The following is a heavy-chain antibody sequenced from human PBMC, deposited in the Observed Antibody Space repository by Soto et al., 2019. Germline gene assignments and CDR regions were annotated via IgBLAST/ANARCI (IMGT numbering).Heavy chain of an antibody. CDR3: ARDVVLSTAGHX. CDR1: GGTFSTSS. V-gene: IGHV1-69*13. CDR2: IIPIFTRT. D-gene: IGHD2-8*02. Sequence: SVKVSCKSSGGTFSTSSFVWVRQGPGQGLEWMGVIIPIFTRTNFAQKFQGRVTFSADESTRTTYMELRSMTSEDTAIYYCARDVVLSTAGHXWGQGTLVTVSX. J-gene: IGHJ4*02.